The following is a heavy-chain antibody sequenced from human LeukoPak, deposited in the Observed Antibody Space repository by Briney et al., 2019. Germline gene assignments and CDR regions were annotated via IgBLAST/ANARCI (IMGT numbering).Heavy chain of an antibody. J-gene: IGHJ3*02. V-gene: IGHV4-61*02. CDR2: IYSSGST. CDR3: ARVVPPEGAFDI. CDR1: GDSISSNSYY. D-gene: IGHD2-2*01. Sequence: PSETLSLTCTVSGDSISSNSYYWSWIRQPAGKGLEWIGRIYSSGSTNYNPSLKSRVTISVDTSKNQFSLKLSSVTAADTAVYYCARVVPPEGAFDIWGQGTMVTVSS.